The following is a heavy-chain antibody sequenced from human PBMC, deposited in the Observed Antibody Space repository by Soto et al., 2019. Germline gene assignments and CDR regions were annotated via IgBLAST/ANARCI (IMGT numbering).Heavy chain of an antibody. CDR1: GGTFSSYA. CDR3: ARGGITIFGVVTTDYYYYGMDV. V-gene: IGHV1-69*13. D-gene: IGHD3-3*01. CDR2: IIPIFGTA. Sequence: ASVKVSCKASGGTFSSYAISWVRQAPGQGLEWMGGIIPIFGTANYAQKFQGRVTITADESTSTAYMELSSLRSEDTAVYYCARGGITIFGVVTTDYYYYGMDVWGQGTTVTVSS. J-gene: IGHJ6*02.